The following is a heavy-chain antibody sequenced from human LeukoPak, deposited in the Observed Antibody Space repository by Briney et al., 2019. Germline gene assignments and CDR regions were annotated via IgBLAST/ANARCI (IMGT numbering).Heavy chain of an antibody. Sequence: ASVKVSCKASGYTFTGYYMHWVRQAPGQGLEWMGGIIPIFGTANYAQKFQGRVTITADESTSTAYMELSSLRSEDTAVYYCARDFQPSWFLQHQVFDPWGQGTLVTVSS. CDR3: ARDFQPSWFLQHQVFDP. V-gene: IGHV1-69*13. CDR2: IIPIFGTA. D-gene: IGHD6-13*01. J-gene: IGHJ5*02. CDR1: GYTFTGYY.